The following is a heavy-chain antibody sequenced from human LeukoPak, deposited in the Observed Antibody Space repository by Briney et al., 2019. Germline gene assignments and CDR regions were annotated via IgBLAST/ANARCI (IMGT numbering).Heavy chain of an antibody. V-gene: IGHV4-59*01. D-gene: IGHD5-12*01. CDR3: AGGYYYQNYYFDY. J-gene: IGHJ4*02. Sequence: SETLSLTCTVSGGSISSYYWSWIRQPPGKGLEWIGYIYYSGSTNYNPSLKNRVTISVDTSKNQFSLKLTSVTAADTAVYYCAGGYYYQNYYFDYWGQGTLVTVSS. CDR1: GGSISSYY. CDR2: IYYSGST.